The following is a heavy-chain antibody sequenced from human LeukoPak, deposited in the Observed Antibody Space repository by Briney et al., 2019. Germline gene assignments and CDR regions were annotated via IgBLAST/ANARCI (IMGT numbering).Heavy chain of an antibody. D-gene: IGHD4-23*01. J-gene: IGHJ4*02. Sequence: KTGGSLRLSCASSGFTFRRYDMNWVRQAPGKGLEWVSFISSSMISIHYADSVQDRFTISRDNARNILYLQMNSLRVEDTAVYYCARGRPHGNDYWGQGTLVTVSS. CDR1: GFTFRRYD. V-gene: IGHV3-21*01. CDR3: ARGRPHGNDY. CDR2: ISSSMISI.